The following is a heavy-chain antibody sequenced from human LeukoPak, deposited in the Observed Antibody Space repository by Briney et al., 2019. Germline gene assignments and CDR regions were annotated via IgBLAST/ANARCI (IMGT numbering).Heavy chain of an antibody. CDR1: GDSIKSYR. Sequence: SETLSLTCSVSGDSIKSYRWSWIRQPPGKRLEWIGYISYSGGANYNPSLKSRVTISVDSAKNQFSLNPTSVTAADTALYYCARDDTVMALDFWGQGTQVTVSS. D-gene: IGHD4-11*01. CDR2: ISYSGGA. J-gene: IGHJ4*02. V-gene: IGHV4-59*01. CDR3: ARDDTVMALDF.